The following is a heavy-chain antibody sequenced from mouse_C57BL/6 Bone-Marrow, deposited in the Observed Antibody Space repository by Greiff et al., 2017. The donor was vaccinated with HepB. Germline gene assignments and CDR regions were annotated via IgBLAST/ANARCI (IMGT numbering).Heavy chain of an antibody. CDR1: GYTFTSYW. CDR2: IDPNSGGT. Sequence: QVQLQQPGAELVKPGASVKLSCKASGYTFTSYWMPWVKQRPGRCLEWIGRIDPNSGGTKYNEKFKSKATLTVDKPSSTAYMQLSSLTSEDSAVYYCARDGTRTNWYFDVWGTGTTVTVSS. V-gene: IGHV1-72*01. D-gene: IGHD4-1*01. J-gene: IGHJ1*03. CDR3: ARDGTRTNWYFDV.